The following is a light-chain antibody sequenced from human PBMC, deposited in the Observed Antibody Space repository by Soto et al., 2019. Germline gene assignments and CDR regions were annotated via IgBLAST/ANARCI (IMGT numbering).Light chain of an antibody. V-gene: IGKV3-15*01. CDR2: GAS. CDR3: QQYIDWPPLT. CDR1: QSVSSN. J-gene: IGKJ4*01. Sequence: EVVMTQSPATLSVAPGERATLSCRASQSVSSNLAWYQQKPVQAPRLLIYGASTRATAIPARFSGSGSGTEFTLTISSLQSEDFAVYYCQQYIDWPPLTFGGGTKVEIK.